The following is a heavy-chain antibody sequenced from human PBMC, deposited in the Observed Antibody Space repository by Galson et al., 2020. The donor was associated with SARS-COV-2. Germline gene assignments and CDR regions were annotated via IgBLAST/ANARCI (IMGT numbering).Heavy chain of an antibody. CDR2: IWYDGSNK. CDR1: GFTFSSYG. J-gene: IGHJ6*02. CDR3: AREGDCTNGVCYGMDV. V-gene: IGHV3-33*08. D-gene: IGHD2-8*01. Sequence: TGGSLSLSCAASGFTFSSYGMHWVRQAPGKGLEWVAVIWYDGSNKYYADSVKGRFTISRDNSKNTLYLQMNSLRAEDTAVYYCAREGDCTNGVCYGMDVWGQGTTVTVSS.